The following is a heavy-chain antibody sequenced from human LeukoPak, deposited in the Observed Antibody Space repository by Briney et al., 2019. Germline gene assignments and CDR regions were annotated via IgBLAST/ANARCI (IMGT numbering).Heavy chain of an antibody. CDR2: ISGSGGST. J-gene: IGHJ4*02. D-gene: IGHD3-22*01. CDR1: GFTFSSYA. Sequence: GGSLRLSCAASGFTFSSYAMSWVRQAPGKGLEWVSAISGSGGSTYYADSVKGRFTISRDNSKNTLYLQMNSLRAEDTAVYCCAKVPNSSGYGVDTKDYWGQGTLVTVSS. CDR3: AKVPNSSGYGVDTKDY. V-gene: IGHV3-23*01.